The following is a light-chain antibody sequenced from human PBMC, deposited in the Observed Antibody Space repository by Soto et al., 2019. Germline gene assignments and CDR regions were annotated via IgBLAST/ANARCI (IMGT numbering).Light chain of an antibody. CDR2: GAS. J-gene: IGKJ2*01. CDR1: QSGSSSY. V-gene: IGKV3-20*01. CDR3: HQYGSSAYT. Sequence: EIVLTQSPGTLSLSPGERATLSCRASQSGSSSYLAWYQQRPGQAPRLLIYGASNRATGIPDRFSGSGSGRDFTLTISRLEPEDFAVYYCHQYGSSAYTFGQGTKLEIK.